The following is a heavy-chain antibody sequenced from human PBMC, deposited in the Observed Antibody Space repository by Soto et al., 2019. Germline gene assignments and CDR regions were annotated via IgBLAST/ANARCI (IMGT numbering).Heavy chain of an antibody. CDR3: ARRAPKDIVVVPAVSYYYYYGMDV. CDR1: GFTFSSYS. V-gene: IGHV3-21*01. Sequence: EVQLVESGGGLVKPGGSLRLSCAASGFTFSSYSMNWVRQAPGKGLEWVSSISSSSSYIYYADSVKGRFTISRDNAKNSLYLQMNSLRGEDTAVYYCARRAPKDIVVVPAVSYYYYYGMDVWGQGTTVTVSS. D-gene: IGHD2-2*01. CDR2: ISSSSSYI. J-gene: IGHJ6*02.